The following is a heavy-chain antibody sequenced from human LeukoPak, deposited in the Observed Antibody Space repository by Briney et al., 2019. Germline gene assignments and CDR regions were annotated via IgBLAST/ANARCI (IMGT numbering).Heavy chain of an antibody. CDR3: ARVPAYCSSTSCYGGVSWFDP. J-gene: IGHJ5*02. Sequence: SETLSLTCTVSGDSITNYYWNWIRQPPGKGLEWIGYIYYSGNTNYNPSLKSRVAISLDTSKNQFSLKLNSMTAADTAVYYCARVPAYCSSTSCYGGVSWFDPWGQGTLVTVSS. V-gene: IGHV4-59*01. CDR2: IYYSGNT. CDR1: GDSITNYY. D-gene: IGHD2-2*01.